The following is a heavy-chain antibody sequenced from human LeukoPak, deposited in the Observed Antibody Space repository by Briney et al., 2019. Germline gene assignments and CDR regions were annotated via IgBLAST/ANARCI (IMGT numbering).Heavy chain of an antibody. CDR2: IYYSGST. CDR3: ARGRAARGKKSFDY. V-gene: IGHV4-59*12. J-gene: IGHJ4*02. Sequence: PSETLSLTCTVSGGSISSYYWSWIRQPPGKGLEWIGYIYYSGSTNYNPSLKSRVTISVDTSKNQFSLKLSSVTAADTAVYYCARGRAARGKKSFDYWGQGTLVTVSS. D-gene: IGHD6-6*01. CDR1: GGSISSYY.